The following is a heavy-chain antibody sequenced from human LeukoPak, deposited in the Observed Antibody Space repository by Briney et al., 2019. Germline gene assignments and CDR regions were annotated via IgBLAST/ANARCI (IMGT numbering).Heavy chain of an antibody. CDR1: GFTFISYS. Sequence: GASLRLSCAASGFTFISYSMTWVRQAPGKGLEWVSSISASSTYIYYADSVKGRFTISRDNAKRSLYLQMNSLRAEDTAVYYCARDLYGDYAYDYWGQGTLVTVSS. CDR3: ARDLYGDYAYDY. D-gene: IGHD4-17*01. V-gene: IGHV3-21*01. CDR2: ISASSTYI. J-gene: IGHJ4*02.